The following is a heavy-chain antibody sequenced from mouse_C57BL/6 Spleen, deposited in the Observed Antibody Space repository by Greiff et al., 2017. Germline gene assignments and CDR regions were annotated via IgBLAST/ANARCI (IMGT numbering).Heavy chain of an antibody. CDR3: ARDYGSSWNWYFDV. Sequence: QVQLQQPGAELVMPGASVKLSCKASGYTFTSYWMHWVKQRPGQGLEWIGEIDPSDSYTNYNQKFKGKSTLTVDKSSSTAYMQLSSLTSEDSAVYYCARDYGSSWNWYFDVWGTGTTVTVSS. D-gene: IGHD1-1*01. CDR2: IDPSDSYT. J-gene: IGHJ1*03. V-gene: IGHV1-69*01. CDR1: GYTFTSYW.